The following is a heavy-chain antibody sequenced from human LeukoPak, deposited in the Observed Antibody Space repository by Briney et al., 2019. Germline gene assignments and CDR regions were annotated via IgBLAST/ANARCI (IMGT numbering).Heavy chain of an antibody. CDR2: INPNSGGT. D-gene: IGHD3-22*01. Sequence: ASVKVSCKASGYTFTGYYMHWVRQAPGQGLEWMGWINPNSGGTNYAQKFQGRVTMTRDTSISTAYMELSRLRSDDTAVYYCATEYYYDSSGYYTGYFDYWGQGTQVTVSS. V-gene: IGHV1-2*02. J-gene: IGHJ4*02. CDR1: GYTFTGYY. CDR3: ATEYYYDSSGYYTGYFDY.